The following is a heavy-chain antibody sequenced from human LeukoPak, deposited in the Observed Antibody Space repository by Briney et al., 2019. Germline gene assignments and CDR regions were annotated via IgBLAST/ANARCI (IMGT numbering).Heavy chain of an antibody. D-gene: IGHD3-22*01. V-gene: IGHV4-39*07. CDR3: ARAPHFFDTTGSRYYFDY. Sequence: SETLSPTCSVSGGSIRSTTYYWGWIRQPPGKRLEWIASIYYSGNTYYSPSLMSRVTISVDTSKNQFSLNLRSVTAADTAVYYCARAPHFFDTTGSRYYFDYWGQGALVTVSS. J-gene: IGHJ4*02. CDR1: GGSIRSTTYY. CDR2: IYYSGNT.